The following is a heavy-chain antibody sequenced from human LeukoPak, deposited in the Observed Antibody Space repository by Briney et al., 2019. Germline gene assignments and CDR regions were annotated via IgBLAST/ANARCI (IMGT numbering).Heavy chain of an antibody. J-gene: IGHJ4*02. D-gene: IGHD2-15*01. CDR1: GYTFTSYD. CDR2: MNPNSGNT. CDR3: ARDRCSGGSCYSGLAY. V-gene: IGHV1-8*01. Sequence: GASVKVSCTASGYTFTSYDINWVRQATGQGLEWMGWMNPNSGNTGYAQKFQGRVTMTRNTSISTAYMELSSLRSEDTAVYYCARDRCSGGSCYSGLAYWGQGTLVTVSS.